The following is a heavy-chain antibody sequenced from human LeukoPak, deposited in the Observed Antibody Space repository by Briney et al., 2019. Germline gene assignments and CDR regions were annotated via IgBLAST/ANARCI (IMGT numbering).Heavy chain of an antibody. CDR3: AKDRSGGYSYGYPYFDY. J-gene: IGHJ4*02. CDR2: IYWDASRT. D-gene: IGHD5-18*01. Sequence: GGSLRLSCAASGFRFDDYTMHWVRQAPGKGLEWVSLIYWDASRTHYADSVKGRFTISRDNAKNTLYLQMNSLRAEDTAVYYCAKDRSGGYSYGYPYFDYWGEGTLVSVSS. V-gene: IGHV3-43*01. CDR1: GFRFDDYT.